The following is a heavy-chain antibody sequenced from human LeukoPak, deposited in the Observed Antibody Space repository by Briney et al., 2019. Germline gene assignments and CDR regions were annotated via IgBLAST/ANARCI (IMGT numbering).Heavy chain of an antibody. D-gene: IGHD3-10*01. CDR2: INPSGGST. CDR3: ARDSLPHYYTSGSQNPADC. V-gene: IGHV1-46*01. CDR1: GYTLTSYR. J-gene: IGHJ4*02. Sequence: ASVKVSCRASGYTLTSYRIQWVRQAPGQGLEWMGVINPSGGSTSYTQKFQGRVTMTRDTSTSTVYMELSSLTSEDTAVYYCARDSLPHYYTSGSQNPADCWGQGTLVTVSS.